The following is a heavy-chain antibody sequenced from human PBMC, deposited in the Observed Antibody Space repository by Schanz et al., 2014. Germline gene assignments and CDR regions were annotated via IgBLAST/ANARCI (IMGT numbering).Heavy chain of an antibody. CDR1: GFTFSSYG. J-gene: IGHJ6*02. CDR3: AKGMGYCSGGTCYDYYYYGLDV. Sequence: QVQLVESGGGVVQPGRSLRLSCAASGFTFSSYGMHWVRQAPGKGLEWVAAMSYDGSIKYYGDSVKGRFTISRDNSKNTLYLHMNTLRSEDTAVYYCAKGMGYCSGGTCYDYYYYGLDVWGQWTTVTVSS. D-gene: IGHD2-15*01. V-gene: IGHV3-30*18. CDR2: MSYDGSIK.